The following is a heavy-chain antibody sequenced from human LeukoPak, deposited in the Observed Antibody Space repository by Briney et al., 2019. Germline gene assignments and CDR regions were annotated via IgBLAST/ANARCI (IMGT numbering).Heavy chain of an antibody. CDR2: ISGSGGST. Sequence: GGSLRLSCAASGFTFSSYGMSWVRQAPGKGLEWVSAISGSGGSTYYADSVKGRFTISRDNSKNTLYLQMNSLRAEDTAVYYCASSGSFYYDSSGSWGQGTLVTVSS. CDR3: ASSGSFYYDSSGS. J-gene: IGHJ5*02. D-gene: IGHD3-22*01. V-gene: IGHV3-23*01. CDR1: GFTFSSYG.